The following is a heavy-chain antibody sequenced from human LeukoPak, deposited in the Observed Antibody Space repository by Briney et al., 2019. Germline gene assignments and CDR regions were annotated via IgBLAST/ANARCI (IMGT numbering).Heavy chain of an antibody. CDR3: ARVSARLRGWFDP. V-gene: IGHV1-2*02. Sequence: ASVRVSCKASGYTFTGYYMHWVRQAPGQGLEWMGWINPNSGGTNYAQKFQGRVTMTRDTSISTAYMELSRLRSDDTAVYYCARVSARLRGWFDPWGQGTLVTVSS. CDR2: INPNSGGT. CDR1: GYTFTGYY. J-gene: IGHJ5*02. D-gene: IGHD6-6*01.